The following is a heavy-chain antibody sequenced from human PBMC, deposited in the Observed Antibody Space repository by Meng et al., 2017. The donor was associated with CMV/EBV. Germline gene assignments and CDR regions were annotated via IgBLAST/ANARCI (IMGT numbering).Heavy chain of an antibody. Sequence: GESLKISCAASGFTFSSYSMNWVRQAPGKGLEWVSSISSSSNYIYYADSVKGRFTISRDNAKNSLYLQMNSLRAEDTAVYYCARDYCSSTSCGNYYYYGMDVWGQGTTVTVSS. D-gene: IGHD2-2*01. V-gene: IGHV3-21*01. CDR2: ISSSSNYI. CDR3: ARDYCSSTSCGNYYYYGMDV. CDR1: GFTFSSYS. J-gene: IGHJ6*02.